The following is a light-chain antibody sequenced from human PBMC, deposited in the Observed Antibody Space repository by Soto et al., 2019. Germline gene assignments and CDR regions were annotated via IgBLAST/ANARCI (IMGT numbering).Light chain of an antibody. J-gene: IGKJ1*01. Sequence: DIQMTQSPSTLSGSVGDRVTITCRASQTISSWLAWYQQKPGKAPKLLIYKASTLKSGVPSRFSGSGSGTEFTLTISILQPDDFATYDCQHYNSYSEAFGQGTKVDIK. V-gene: IGKV1-5*03. CDR1: QTISSW. CDR2: KAS. CDR3: QHYNSYSEA.